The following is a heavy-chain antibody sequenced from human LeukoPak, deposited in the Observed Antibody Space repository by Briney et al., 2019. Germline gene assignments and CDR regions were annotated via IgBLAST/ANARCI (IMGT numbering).Heavy chain of an antibody. V-gene: IGHV3-30-3*01. J-gene: IGHJ6*02. CDR1: GFTFSSYA. D-gene: IGHD6-13*01. CDR3: ARDVVGSSNNGMDV. CDR2: ISYDGSNK. Sequence: GGSLRLSCAASGFTFSSYAMHWVRQAPGKGLEWVAVISYDGSNKYYADSVKGRFTISRDNSKNTLYLQMNSLGAEDTAVYYCARDVVGSSNNGMDVWGQGTTVTVSS.